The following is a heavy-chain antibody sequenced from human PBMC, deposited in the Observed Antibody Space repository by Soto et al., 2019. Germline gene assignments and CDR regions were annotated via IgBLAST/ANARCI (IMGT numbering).Heavy chain of an antibody. CDR1: GGSISSGDYH. D-gene: IGHD7-27*01. CDR3: ARGPSGDKVHY. Sequence: PSETLSLTCTVSGGSISSGDYHWSWIRQPPGKGLEWIGFVYYTGTTYTNPSLRSQVAISLDTSKNHFSLTLSSVTAADTAVYYCARGPSGDKVHYWGQGALVTVSS. CDR2: VYYTGTT. J-gene: IGHJ4*02. V-gene: IGHV4-30-4*08.